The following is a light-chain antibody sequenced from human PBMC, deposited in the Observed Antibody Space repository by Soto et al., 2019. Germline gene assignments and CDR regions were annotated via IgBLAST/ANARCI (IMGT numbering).Light chain of an antibody. J-gene: IGLJ3*02. CDR2: NNH. CDR1: TSNIGTNS. Sequence: QSVLTQPPSASGTPGQRVTIACSGATSNIGTNSVRWYQQVPGTAPQVLIYNNHERPSGVPDRFSGSKSGTSASLAISGLQSDDEADYDCAAWDDNLWLFGGGTKLTV. CDR3: AAWDDNLWL. V-gene: IGLV1-44*01.